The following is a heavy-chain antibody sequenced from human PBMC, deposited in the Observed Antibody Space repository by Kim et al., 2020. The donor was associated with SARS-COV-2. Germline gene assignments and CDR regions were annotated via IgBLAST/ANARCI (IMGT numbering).Heavy chain of an antibody. V-gene: IGHV3-74*01. CDR3: ASMGVRGEYYYYYYGMDV. J-gene: IGHJ6*02. Sequence: GGSLRLSCAASGFTFSSYWMHWVRQAPGKGLVWVSRINSDGSSTSYADSVKGRFTISRDNAKNTLYLQMNSLRAEDTAVYYCASMGVRGEYYYYYYGMDVWGQGTTVTVSS. CDR2: INSDGSST. CDR1: GFTFSSYW. D-gene: IGHD3-10*01.